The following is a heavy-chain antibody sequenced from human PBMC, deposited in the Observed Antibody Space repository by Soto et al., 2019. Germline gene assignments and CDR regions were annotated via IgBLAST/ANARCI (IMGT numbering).Heavy chain of an antibody. D-gene: IGHD4-17*01. Sequence: GSLRLSSAASGFTFSRDGMRGVRQAPGKGLEWVSLITENGGSTYYADSVKGRFTISRDNTKNTLFLQMNSLRAEDTAVYYCAKERATTTAFDYWGQGALVPVSS. CDR3: AKERATTTAFDY. CDR2: ITENGGST. CDR1: GFTFSRDG. J-gene: IGHJ4*02. V-gene: IGHV3-23*01.